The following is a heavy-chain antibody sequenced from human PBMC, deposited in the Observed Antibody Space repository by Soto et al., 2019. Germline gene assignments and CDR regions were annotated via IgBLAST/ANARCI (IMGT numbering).Heavy chain of an antibody. CDR2: INSDGSST. CDR1: GFTFSSYW. Sequence: PGGSLRLSCASSGFTFSSYWMHWVRQAPGKGLVWVSRINSDGSSTSYADSVKGRFTISRDNAKNTLYLQMNSLRAEDTAVYYCAGAAYYYDSSGYFPVWGQGTLVTVSS. V-gene: IGHV3-74*01. CDR3: AGAAYYYDSSGYFPV. D-gene: IGHD3-22*01. J-gene: IGHJ4*02.